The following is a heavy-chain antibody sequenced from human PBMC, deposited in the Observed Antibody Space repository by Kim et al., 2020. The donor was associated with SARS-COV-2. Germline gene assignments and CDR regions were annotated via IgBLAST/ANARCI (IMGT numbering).Heavy chain of an antibody. CDR2: IYYSGST. Sequence: SETLSLTCTVSGGSISSSSYYWGWIRQPPGKELEWIGSIYYSGSTYYNPSLKSRVTISVDTSKNQFSLKLSSVTAADTAVYYCARRPGGSPTGWFDPWGQRTLVTVSS. CDR3: ARRPGGSPTGWFDP. CDR1: GGSISSSSYY. J-gene: IGHJ5*02. V-gene: IGHV4-39*07. D-gene: IGHD2-15*01.